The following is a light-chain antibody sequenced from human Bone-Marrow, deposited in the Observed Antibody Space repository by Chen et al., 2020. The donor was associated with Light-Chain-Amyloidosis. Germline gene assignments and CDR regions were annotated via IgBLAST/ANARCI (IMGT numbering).Light chain of an antibody. CDR1: SGSIATNY. Sequence: NFMLTQPHSVSESPGKTLIVSCTRSSGSIATNYVQWYQQRPGSSPTTVIYEDAQRPSGVPDRFSGSIDRSSNSASLTIAGLKTEDEADYYCQSYQGSSQGVFGGGTKLTVL. CDR2: EDA. V-gene: IGLV6-57*01. CDR3: QSYQGSSQGV. J-gene: IGLJ3*02.